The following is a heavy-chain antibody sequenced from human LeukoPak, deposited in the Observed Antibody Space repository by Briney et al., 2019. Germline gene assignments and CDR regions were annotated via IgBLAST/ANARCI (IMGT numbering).Heavy chain of an antibody. CDR2: IYSSGST. CDR1: GGSINSSY. V-gene: IGHV4-59*01. J-gene: IGHJ4*02. Sequence: SETLSLTCTVSGGSINSSYWSWIRRPPGKGLEYIGYIYSSGSTNYSPSHKSRLTISVDTSKNQFSLKLRSVTAADTAVYYCARLTSGRSWYYFDYWGQGTLVTVSS. D-gene: IGHD1-26*01. CDR3: ARLTSGRSWYYFDY.